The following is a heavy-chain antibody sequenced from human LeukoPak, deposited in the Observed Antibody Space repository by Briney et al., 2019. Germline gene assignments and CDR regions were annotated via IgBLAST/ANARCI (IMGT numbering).Heavy chain of an antibody. Sequence: PGGSLRLSCAASGFTFSSYSMNWVRQAPGKGLEWVSGISGSGGSTHYADSVKGRFAISRDNSKNTLFLQMNSLRAEDTAIYYCAKADIVVVVAATCFDYWGQGTLVTVSS. CDR1: GFTFSSYS. V-gene: IGHV3-23*01. J-gene: IGHJ4*02. CDR3: AKADIVVVVAATCFDY. CDR2: ISGSGGST. D-gene: IGHD2-15*01.